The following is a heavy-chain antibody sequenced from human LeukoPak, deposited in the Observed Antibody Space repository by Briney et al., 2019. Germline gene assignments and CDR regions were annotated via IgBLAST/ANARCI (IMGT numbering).Heavy chain of an antibody. CDR1: GYTFTGYY. CDR2: INPNSGGT. V-gene: IGHV1-2*02. D-gene: IGHD3-22*01. Sequence: GASVKVSCKASGYTFTGYYMHWVRQAPGQGLEGMGWINPNSGGTNYAQKFQGRVTMTRDTSISTAYMELSRLRSDDTAVYYCARVPLLYYDSSGERFDYWGQGTLVTVSS. CDR3: ARVPLLYYDSSGERFDY. J-gene: IGHJ4*02.